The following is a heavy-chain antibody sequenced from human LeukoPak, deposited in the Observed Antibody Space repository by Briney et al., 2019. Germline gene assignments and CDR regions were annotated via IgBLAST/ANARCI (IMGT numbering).Heavy chain of an antibody. CDR1: GFTFSSYW. CDR2: IKQDGSEK. CDR3: ARDQRWLQFADYYYYYYYMDV. D-gene: IGHD5-24*01. Sequence: PGGSLRLSCAASGFTFSSYWMSWVRQAPGKGLEWVANIKQDGSEKYYVDSVKGRFTISRDNAKNSLYLQMNSLRAEDTAVYYCARDQRWLQFADYYYYYYYMDVWGKGTTVTVSS. J-gene: IGHJ6*03. V-gene: IGHV3-7*01.